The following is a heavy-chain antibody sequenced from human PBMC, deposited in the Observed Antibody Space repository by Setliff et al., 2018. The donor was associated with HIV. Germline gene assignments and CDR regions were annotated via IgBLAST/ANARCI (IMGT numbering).Heavy chain of an antibody. D-gene: IGHD6-6*01. CDR2: SYHSGSP. V-gene: IGHV4-31*03. CDR1: RGSLSSGGYY. Sequence: SSETLSLTCSVFRGSLSSGGYYWSWIRQHPGKGLEWIGYSYHSGSPSYNPSLKSRTTISVDTSKNEFSLKLSSVTAADTAVYYCARMGAARPLYYYGLNVWGQGTTVTVSS. CDR3: ARMGAARPLYYYGLNV. J-gene: IGHJ6*02.